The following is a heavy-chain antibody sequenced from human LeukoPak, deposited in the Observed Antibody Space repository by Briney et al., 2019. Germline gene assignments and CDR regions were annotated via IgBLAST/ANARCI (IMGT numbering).Heavy chain of an antibody. Sequence: GGSLRLSCAASGFTFSSYAMSWVRQAPGKGLEWVSAISGSGGSTYYADSVKGRFPISRDNSKNTLYLQMNSLRAEDTAVYYCAKDGERYNLGWFDPWGQGTLVTVSS. V-gene: IGHV3-23*01. CDR1: GFTFSSYA. CDR2: ISGSGGST. CDR3: AKDGERYNLGWFDP. D-gene: IGHD1-20*01. J-gene: IGHJ5*02.